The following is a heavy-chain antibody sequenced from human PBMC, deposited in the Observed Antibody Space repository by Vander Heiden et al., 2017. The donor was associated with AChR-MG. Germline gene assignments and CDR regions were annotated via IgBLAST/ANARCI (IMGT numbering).Heavy chain of an antibody. CDR3: ATTRTEWGLLEGGFDY. CDR2: IIPIFGTA. CDR1: GGTFSSDA. J-gene: IGHJ4*02. D-gene: IGHD1-26*01. V-gene: IGHV1-69*01. Sequence: QVQLVQSGAEVKKPGSSVKVSCKASGGTFSSDAISWVRQAPGQGLEWMGGIIPIFGTANYAQKFQGRVTITADESTSTAYMELSSLRSEDTAVYYCATTRTEWGLLEGGFDYWGQGTLVTVSS.